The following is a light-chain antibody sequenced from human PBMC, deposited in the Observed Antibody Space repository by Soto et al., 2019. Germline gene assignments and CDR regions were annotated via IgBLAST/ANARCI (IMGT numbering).Light chain of an antibody. CDR2: EDN. CDR1: SSDVGRYNL. CDR3: CSYGTPTSHWM. Sequence: QSVLTQPASVSGSPGQSITISCTGTSSDVGRYNLVSWYQQHPGKAPKLMIYEDNKRPSGVSNRFSGSKSGNTASLTISGLQAEDDGDYYCCSYGTPTSHWMFGGGTKLTVL. J-gene: IGLJ3*02. V-gene: IGLV2-23*01.